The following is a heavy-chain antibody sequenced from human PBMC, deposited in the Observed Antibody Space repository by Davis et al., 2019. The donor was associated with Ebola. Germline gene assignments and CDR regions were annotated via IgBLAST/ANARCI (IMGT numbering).Heavy chain of an antibody. Sequence: GSLRLSCGVSGDSISSRHWWTWVRQPPGKGLEWIGEISHTDNYNYNPSLKSRVTISGDKSKNQFALKLNSVTAADTAVYYCASTQDDNWNDVAFDIWGQGTVVTVSS. CDR3: ASTQDDNWNDVAFDI. V-gene: IGHV4-4*02. CDR2: ISHTDNY. J-gene: IGHJ3*02. CDR1: GDSISSRHW. D-gene: IGHD1-1*01.